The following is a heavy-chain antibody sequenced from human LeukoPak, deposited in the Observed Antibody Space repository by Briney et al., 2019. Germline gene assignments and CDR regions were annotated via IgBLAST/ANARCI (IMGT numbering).Heavy chain of an antibody. D-gene: IGHD3-9*01. CDR3: AREGYDILTGYYRPVAFDI. CDR2: ISGSGGST. V-gene: IGHV3-23*01. J-gene: IGHJ3*02. CDR1: GFTVSSYA. Sequence: GGSLRLSCAASGFTVSSYAMSWVRQAPGKGLEWVSAISGSGGSTYYADSVKGRFTISRDNSKNTLYLQMNSLRAEDTAVYYCAREGYDILTGYYRPVAFDIWGQGTMVTVSS.